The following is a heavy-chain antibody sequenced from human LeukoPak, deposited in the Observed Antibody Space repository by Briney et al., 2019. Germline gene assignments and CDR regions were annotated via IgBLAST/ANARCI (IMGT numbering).Heavy chain of an antibody. CDR1: GYTFTGYY. J-gene: IGHJ4*02. Sequence: GASVKVSCKASGYTFTGYYMHWVRQAPGQGLEWMGWINPNSGGTNYAQKLQGRVTMTRDTSISTAYMELSRLRSDDTAVYYCARAHWLYSSGWYEGYWGQGTLVTVSS. D-gene: IGHD6-19*01. CDR3: ARAHWLYSSGWYEGY. CDR2: INPNSGGT. V-gene: IGHV1-2*02.